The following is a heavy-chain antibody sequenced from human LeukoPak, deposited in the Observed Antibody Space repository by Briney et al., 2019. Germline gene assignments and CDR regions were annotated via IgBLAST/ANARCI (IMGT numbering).Heavy chain of an antibody. CDR1: GFTFDDYA. D-gene: IGHD1-26*01. J-gene: IGHJ4*02. CDR3: AEGYLLRQYYFDY. Sequence: GGSLRLSCSASGFTFDDYAMHWVRQAPGKGLEWVSGISWNSGSIGYADSVKGRFTISRDNAKNSLYLQMNSLRAEDTALYYCAEGYLLRQYYFDYWGQGTLVTVSS. V-gene: IGHV3-9*01. CDR2: ISWNSGSI.